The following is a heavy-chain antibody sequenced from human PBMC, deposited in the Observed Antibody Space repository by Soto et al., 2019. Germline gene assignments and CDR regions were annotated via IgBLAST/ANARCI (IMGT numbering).Heavy chain of an antibody. CDR2: ISYDGSNK. CDR1: GITISNYV. V-gene: IGHV3-30-3*01. D-gene: IGHD2-2*01. Sequence: HVQLVESVGGVVQPGRSLRVSCAASGITISNYVMYWVRQAPGKGLEWVAAISYDGSNKHYSDSVKGRFTISRDNSKNTLYLQMNSLRDEDTAVYYCGAGDQYYAMGVWGQGTTVAVSS. CDR3: GAGDQYYAMGV. J-gene: IGHJ6*02.